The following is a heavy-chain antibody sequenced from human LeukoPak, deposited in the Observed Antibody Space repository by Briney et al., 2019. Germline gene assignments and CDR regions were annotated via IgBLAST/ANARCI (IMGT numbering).Heavy chain of an antibody. CDR1: GGTFSSYA. J-gene: IGHJ4*02. CDR3: ARDSRVITGTTYAFDY. CDR2: IIPIFGTA. D-gene: IGHD1-20*01. Sequence: SVKVSCKASGGTFSSYAISWVRQAPGQGHEWMGGIIPIFGTANYAQKFQGRVTITADESTSTAYMELSSLRSEDTAVYYCARDSRVITGTTYAFDYWGQGTLVTVSS. V-gene: IGHV1-69*13.